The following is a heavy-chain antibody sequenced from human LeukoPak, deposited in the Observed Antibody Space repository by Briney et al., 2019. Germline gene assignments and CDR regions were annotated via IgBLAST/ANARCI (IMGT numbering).Heavy chain of an antibody. CDR1: GFTFSGSA. D-gene: IGHD6-13*01. V-gene: IGHV3-73*01. Sequence: GGSLRLSCAASGFTFSGSAMHWVRQASGKGLEWVGRIRSKANSYATAYAASVKGRFTISRDDSKNTAYLQMNSLKTEDTAVYYCTTHRRSSNWGNLDYWGQGTLVTVSS. CDR3: TTHRRSSNWGNLDY. J-gene: IGHJ4*02. CDR2: IRSKANSYAT.